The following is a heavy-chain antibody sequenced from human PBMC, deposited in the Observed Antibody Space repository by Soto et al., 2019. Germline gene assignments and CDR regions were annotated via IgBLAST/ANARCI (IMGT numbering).Heavy chain of an antibody. Sequence: QVQLQESGPGLVKPSQTLSLTCTVSGGSISCGGYYWSWIRQHPGKGLEWIGDIYDSGSTYYNPSLQRRVTISVDTSKNQFSLKLSSVTAEDTAVYYCARDLPFQGWGQGTLVTVSS. CDR1: GGSISCGGYY. J-gene: IGHJ4*02. V-gene: IGHV4-31*03. CDR3: ARDLPFQG. CDR2: IYDSGST.